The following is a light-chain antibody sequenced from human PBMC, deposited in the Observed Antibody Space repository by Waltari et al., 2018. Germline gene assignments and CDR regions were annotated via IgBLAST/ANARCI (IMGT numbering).Light chain of an antibody. CDR2: DAS. CDR1: QYVSNY. Sequence: EIVLTQSPATLSLSPGERATLSCRASQYVSNYLGWYQQKLGQPPRLLIYDASNRATGIPARFSGSGSGTDFTLTIDSPEPEDFAVYYCQQRSRWPLTFGGGTKVEIK. CDR3: QQRSRWPLT. J-gene: IGKJ4*01. V-gene: IGKV3-11*01.